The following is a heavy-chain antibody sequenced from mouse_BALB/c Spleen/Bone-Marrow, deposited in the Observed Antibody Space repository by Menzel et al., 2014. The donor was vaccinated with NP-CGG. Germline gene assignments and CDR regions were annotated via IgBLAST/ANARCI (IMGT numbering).Heavy chain of an antibody. CDR1: GFNIKDTY. J-gene: IGHJ3*02. V-gene: IGHV14-3*02. CDR2: IDPANGNT. Sequence: EVQLQQSGAELVKPGASVKMSCTASGFNIKDTYMHWVKQRPEQGLEWIGRIDPANGNTKYDPKFQGKATITADTSSNTPSLQLSSLTSEDPAFFYCAVFYYGISSFVSWGQGTLLTVSA. CDR3: AVFYYGISSFVS. D-gene: IGHD1-1*01.